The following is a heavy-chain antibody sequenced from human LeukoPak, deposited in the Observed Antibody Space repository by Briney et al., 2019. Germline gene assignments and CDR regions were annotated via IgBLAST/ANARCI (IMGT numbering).Heavy chain of an antibody. CDR3: AKDRRSQWLVQDY. D-gene: IGHD6-19*01. J-gene: IGHJ4*02. CDR2: ISGSGGST. Sequence: GGSLRLSCAASGFTFSSYAMSWVRQAPGKGLEWVSAISGSGGSTYYADSVKGRFTISRDNPKNTLYLQMNSLRAEDTAVYYCAKDRRSQWLVQDYWGQGTLVTVSS. V-gene: IGHV3-23*01. CDR1: GFTFSSYA.